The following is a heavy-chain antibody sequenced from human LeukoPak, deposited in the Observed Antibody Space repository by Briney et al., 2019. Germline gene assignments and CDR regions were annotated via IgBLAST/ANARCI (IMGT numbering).Heavy chain of an antibody. CDR3: ARAVQDYSTPIFDY. CDR2: INHSGST. J-gene: IGHJ4*02. V-gene: IGHV4-34*01. CDR1: GGSFSGYY. Sequence: SETLSLTCAVYGGSFSGYYWSWIRQPPGKGLEWIGEINHSGSTNYNPSLKSRVTISVDTSKNQFSLKLSSVTAADTAVYYCARAVQDYSTPIFDYWGQGTLVTVSS. D-gene: IGHD2-15*01.